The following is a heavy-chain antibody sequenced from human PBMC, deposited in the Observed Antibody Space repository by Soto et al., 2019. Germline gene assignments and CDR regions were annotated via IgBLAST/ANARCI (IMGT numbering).Heavy chain of an antibody. Sequence: ASVKVSCKASGYTFTSYAMHWVRQAPGQRLEWMGWINAGNGNTKYSQKFQGRVTITRDTSASTAYMELSSLRSEDTAVYYCAREGEDWNWIGYCYYGMDVWGQGTTVTVSS. CDR2: INAGNGNT. D-gene: IGHD1-7*01. CDR3: AREGEDWNWIGYCYYGMDV. J-gene: IGHJ6*02. V-gene: IGHV1-3*01. CDR1: GYTFTSYA.